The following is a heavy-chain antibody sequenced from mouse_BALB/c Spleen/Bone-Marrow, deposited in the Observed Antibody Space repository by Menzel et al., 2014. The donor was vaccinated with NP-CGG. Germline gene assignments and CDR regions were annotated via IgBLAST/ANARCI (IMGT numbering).Heavy chain of an antibody. CDR2: IYPYNGGT. D-gene: IGHD2-1*01. CDR3: ARGKFYYGNYVGLDY. Sequence: VQLQQSGPELTKPGASVKISCKASGYTFTNYNMHWVKQSHGKSLECIGYIYPYNGGTGYNQKFKSKATLTVDNSSSTAYMELRSLTSEDSAVYYCARGKFYYGNYVGLDYWGQGTTLTVSS. CDR1: GYTFTNYN. J-gene: IGHJ2*01. V-gene: IGHV1S29*02.